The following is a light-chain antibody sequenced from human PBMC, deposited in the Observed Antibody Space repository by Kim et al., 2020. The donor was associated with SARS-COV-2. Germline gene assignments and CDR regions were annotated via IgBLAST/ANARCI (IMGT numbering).Light chain of an antibody. Sequence: QTVVTKEPSLSVSPGGTVTLTCGLSSGSVSTSYYPNWFQQTPGQAPRTLIYNTNTRSSGVPDRFSGSILGNKAALTITGAQADDESDYYFVLSVGSGIWVFGGGTKVTVL. CDR1: SGSVSTSYY. CDR3: VLSVGSGIWV. J-gene: IGLJ3*02. V-gene: IGLV8-61*01. CDR2: NTN.